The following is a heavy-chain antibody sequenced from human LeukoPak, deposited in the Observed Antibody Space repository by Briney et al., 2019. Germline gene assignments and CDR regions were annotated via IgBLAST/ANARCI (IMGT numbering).Heavy chain of an antibody. CDR3: AKVRRITGTTSLDS. D-gene: IGHD1-7*01. J-gene: IGHJ4*02. V-gene: IGHV3-30*18. CDR2: ISYDARNK. CDR1: GFTFSSYG. Sequence: GRSLRLSCAASGFTFSSYGMHWVRQPPGKGLEWVAVISYDARNKFYADSLKGRFTISRDNSKNTLYLQMDSLRDEDTAVYYCAKVRRITGTTSLDSWGQGTLVTVSS.